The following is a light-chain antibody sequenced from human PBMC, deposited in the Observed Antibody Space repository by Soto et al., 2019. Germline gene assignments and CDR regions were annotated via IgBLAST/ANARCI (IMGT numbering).Light chain of an antibody. CDR3: QSYDNSLSVYV. CDR2: GNS. Sequence: QSVLTQPPSVSGAPGQRVTISCTGSSSNIGAHYDVHWYQQLPGTAPKLLIYGNSNRPSGVPDRFSGSKSGTSASPAITGLQAEDEADYYCQSYDNSLSVYVFGTGTKVTV. J-gene: IGLJ1*01. CDR1: SSNIGAHYD. V-gene: IGLV1-40*01.